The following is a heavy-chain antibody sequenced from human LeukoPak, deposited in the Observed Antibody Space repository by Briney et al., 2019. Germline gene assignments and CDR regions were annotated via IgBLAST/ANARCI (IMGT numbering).Heavy chain of an antibody. CDR1: GFTFSGFS. D-gene: IGHD3-10*01. CDR3: ARAGSHWHYVY. V-gene: IGHV3-7*01. CDR2: IKQDGSER. J-gene: IGHJ4*02. Sequence: GGSLRLSCAASGFTFSGFSMSWVRQSPPKGLEWVANIKQDGSERYYVDSVKGRFTISRDNAKNSLSLQMNNLRVEDTAVYYCARAGSHWHYVYWGQGTVVTVSS.